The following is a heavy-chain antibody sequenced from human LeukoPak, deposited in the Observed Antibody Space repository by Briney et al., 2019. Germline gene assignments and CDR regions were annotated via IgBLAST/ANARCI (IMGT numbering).Heavy chain of an antibody. D-gene: IGHD3-22*01. Sequence: ASVTVSCKVSGYTLTELSMHWVRQAPGKGLEWMGGFDPEDGETIYAQKFQGRVTITEDTSTDTAYMELSSLRSEDTAVYYCATDRGSSGYYSWGQGTLVTVSS. CDR3: ATDRGSSGYYS. J-gene: IGHJ4*02. CDR2: FDPEDGET. V-gene: IGHV1-24*01. CDR1: GYTLTELS.